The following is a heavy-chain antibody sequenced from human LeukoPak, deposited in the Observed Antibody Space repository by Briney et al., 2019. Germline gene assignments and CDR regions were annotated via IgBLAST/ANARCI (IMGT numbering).Heavy chain of an antibody. CDR3: ARFATESGSYQTFDY. CDR2: IYYSGST. V-gene: IGHV4-59*01. D-gene: IGHD1-26*01. J-gene: IGHJ4*02. CDR1: GGSISSYY. Sequence: SGTLSLTCTVSGGSISSYYWSWIRQPPGKGLEWIGYIYYSGSTNYNPSLKSRVTISVDTSKNQFSLKLSSVTAADTAVYYCARFATESGSYQTFDYWGQGTLVTVSS.